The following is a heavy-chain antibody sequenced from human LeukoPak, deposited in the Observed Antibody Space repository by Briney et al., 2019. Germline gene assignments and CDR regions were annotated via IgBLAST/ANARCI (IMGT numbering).Heavy chain of an antibody. J-gene: IGHJ4*02. CDR2: ISGSDAST. CDR3: TRDGDDYGSGSCGY. D-gene: IGHD3-10*01. V-gene: IGHV3-23*01. CDR1: GFTFRIYA. Sequence: GGSLRLSCAASGFTFRIYAMSWVRQAPGKGLEWVSGISGSDASTFYADSVMGRFTISRDNSKNTLYLQMNSLRAEDTAVYYCTRDGDDYGSGSCGYWGQGTLVTVSS.